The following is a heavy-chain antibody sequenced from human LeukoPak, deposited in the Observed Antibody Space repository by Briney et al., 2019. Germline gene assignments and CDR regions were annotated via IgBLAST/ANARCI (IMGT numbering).Heavy chain of an antibody. D-gene: IGHD5-12*01. J-gene: IGHJ6*03. CDR2: ISGSGGST. Sequence: GGSLRLSCEVSGFTFSTYAMSWVRQAPGKGLEWVSVISGSGGSTYYADSVKGRFTISRDNSKNTLYLQMNSLRAEDTAVYYYAKDGSSSGYPYYMDVWGKGTTVTVS. CDR3: AKDGSSSGYPYYMDV. V-gene: IGHV3-23*01. CDR1: GFTFSTYA.